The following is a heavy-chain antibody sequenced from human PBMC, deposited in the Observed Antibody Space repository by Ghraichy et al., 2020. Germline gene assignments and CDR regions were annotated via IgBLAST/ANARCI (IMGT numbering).Heavy chain of an antibody. Sequence: SCAASGFTFSSYWMSWVRQAPGKGLEWVANIKQDGSEKYYVDSVKGRFTISRDNAKNSLYLQMNSLRAEDTAVYYCAREEQWLAPYYFDYWGQGTLVTVSS. CDR3: AREEQWLAPYYFDY. CDR1: GFTFSSYW. V-gene: IGHV3-7*03. D-gene: IGHD6-19*01. CDR2: IKQDGSEK. J-gene: IGHJ4*02.